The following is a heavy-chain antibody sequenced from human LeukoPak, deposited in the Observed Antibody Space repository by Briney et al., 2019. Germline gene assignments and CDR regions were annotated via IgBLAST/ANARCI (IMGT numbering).Heavy chain of an antibody. D-gene: IGHD6-19*01. V-gene: IGHV1-18*01. CDR2: ISAYNGNT. CDR1: GYTFTSYG. J-gene: IGHJ6*03. CDR3: ARVGDSSGLSEPYYMDV. Sequence: ASVTVSCKASGYTFTSYGISWVRQAPGQGLEWMGWISAYNGNTNYAQKLQGRVTMTTDTSTSTAYMELSSLRSEDTAVYYCARVGDSSGLSEPYYMDVWGKGTTVTVSS.